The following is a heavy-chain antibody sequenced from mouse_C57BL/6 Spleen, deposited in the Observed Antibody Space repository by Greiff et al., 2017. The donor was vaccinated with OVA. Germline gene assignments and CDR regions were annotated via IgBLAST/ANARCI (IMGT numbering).Heavy chain of an antibody. Sequence: QVQLQQSGAELARPGASVKLSCKASGYTFTSYGISWVKQRTGQGLEWIGEIYPRSGNTYYNEKFKGKATLTADKSSSTAYMELRSLTSEDSAVYFCARGATVEGYWYFDVWGTGTTVTVFS. CDR1: GYTFTSYG. CDR3: ARGATVEGYWYFDV. V-gene: IGHV1-81*01. J-gene: IGHJ1*03. D-gene: IGHD1-1*01. CDR2: IYPRSGNT.